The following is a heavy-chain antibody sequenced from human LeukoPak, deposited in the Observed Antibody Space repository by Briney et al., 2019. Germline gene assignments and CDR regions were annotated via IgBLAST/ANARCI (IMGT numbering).Heavy chain of an antibody. CDR2: INPSGGST. CDR1: GYTFTSYD. V-gene: IGHV1-46*01. Sequence: GASVKVSCKASGYTFTSYDINWVRQAPGQGLEWMGIINPSGGSTNYAQKFQGRLTMTRDTSTSTVYVELSSLRSEDTAVYYCARGFSYGDYWGQGTLVTVSS. J-gene: IGHJ4*02. CDR3: ARGFSYGDY. D-gene: IGHD5-18*01.